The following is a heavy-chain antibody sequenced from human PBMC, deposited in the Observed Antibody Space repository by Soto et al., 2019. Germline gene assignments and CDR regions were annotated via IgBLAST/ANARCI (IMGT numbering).Heavy chain of an antibody. Sequence: XGSLSLSCAASGFTFSSYAMHWVRQAPGKGLEWVAVISYDGSNKYYADSVKGRFTISRDNSKNTLYLQMNSLRAEDTAVYYCARDTVFSGWSDYWGQGTLVTVSS. J-gene: IGHJ4*02. V-gene: IGHV3-30-3*01. CDR3: ARDTVFSGWSDY. D-gene: IGHD6-19*01. CDR1: GFTFSSYA. CDR2: ISYDGSNK.